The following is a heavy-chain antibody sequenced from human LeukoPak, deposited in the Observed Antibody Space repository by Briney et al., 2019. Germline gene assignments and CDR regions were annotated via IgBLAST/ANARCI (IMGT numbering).Heavy chain of an antibody. V-gene: IGHV5-10-1*01. J-gene: IGHJ4*02. CDR2: IDPSDSYT. CDR1: AYSFTSNW. CDR3: ARQSSSAWYMFDY. Sequence: GESLKISCKGSAYSFTSNWISWVRQMPGKGLEWMGRIDPSDSYTNYSPSFQGHVTISADKSISTAYLQWSSLKASDTAMYFRARQSSSAWYMFDYWGQGTLVTVSS. D-gene: IGHD6-19*01.